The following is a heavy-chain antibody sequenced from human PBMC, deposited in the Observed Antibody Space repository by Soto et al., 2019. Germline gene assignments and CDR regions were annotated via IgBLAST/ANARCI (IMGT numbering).Heavy chain of an antibody. CDR1: GGSFSGYY. CDR2: INHSGST. J-gene: IGHJ4*02. CDR3: ARCRRSGGSFKLSGLGDY. D-gene: IGHD2-15*01. Sequence: QVQLQQWGAGLLTPSETLSLTCAVYGGSFSGYYWSWIRQPPGKGLEWIGEINHSGSTNYNPSLKSRVTISVDTSKNQFSLKLSSVTAADTAVYYCARCRRSGGSFKLSGLGDYWGQGTLVTVSS. V-gene: IGHV4-34*01.